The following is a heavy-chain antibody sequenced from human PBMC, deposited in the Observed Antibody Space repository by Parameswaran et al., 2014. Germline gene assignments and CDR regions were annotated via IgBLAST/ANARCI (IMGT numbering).Heavy chain of an antibody. J-gene: IGHJ4*02. V-gene: IGHV1-18*01. D-gene: IGHD3-22*01. Sequence: WVRQAPGQGLEWMGWISTYHGNTNYAQQLQGRVTMTTDTPRSTAYMELRSLRSDDTAVYYCARDRGRRAYYYDSSGYDYWGQGTQVTVSS. CDR3: ARDRGRRAYYYDSSGYDY. CDR2: ISTYHGNT.